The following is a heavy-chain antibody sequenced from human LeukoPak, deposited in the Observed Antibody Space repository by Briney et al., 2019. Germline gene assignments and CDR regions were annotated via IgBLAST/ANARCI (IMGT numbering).Heavy chain of an antibody. Sequence: TSETLSLTCTVSGVSVSSGSYYWSWIRQPPGKGLEWIGYIYYSGSTNYNPSLKSRVTISVDTSKNQFSLKLSSVTAADTAVYYCARYHYYDSSGYYRPWGQGTLVTVSS. V-gene: IGHV4-61*01. CDR1: GVSVSSGSYY. CDR2: IYYSGST. CDR3: ARYHYYDSSGYYRP. D-gene: IGHD3-22*01. J-gene: IGHJ5*02.